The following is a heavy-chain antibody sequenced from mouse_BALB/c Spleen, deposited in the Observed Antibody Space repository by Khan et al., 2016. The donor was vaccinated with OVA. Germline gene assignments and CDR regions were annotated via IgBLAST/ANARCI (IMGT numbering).Heavy chain of an antibody. CDR2: IWAGGST. V-gene: IGHV2-9*02. CDR1: GFSLSNYG. Sequence: VQLKESGPGLVAPSQTLSITCTVSGFSLSNYGVHWVRQPPGKGLEWLGVIWAGGSTNHNSALMSRLTISKDNSKSQVFLKMNSLQTDDTAMYYCARACYNGAWFAYWGQGTLVTVSA. CDR3: ARACYNGAWFAY. J-gene: IGHJ3*01. D-gene: IGHD1-3*01.